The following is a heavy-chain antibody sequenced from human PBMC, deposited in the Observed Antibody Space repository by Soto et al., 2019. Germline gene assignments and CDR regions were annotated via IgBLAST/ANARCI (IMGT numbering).Heavy chain of an antibody. CDR2: IYHSGST. CDR1: GGSISSGGYS. Sequence: QLQLQESGSGLVKPSQTLSLTCAVSGGSISSGGYSWSWIRQPPGKGLEWIGYIYHSGSTYYNPSLKSRVTIPVDRSKNQSSLKLSSVDAGDTAVYYCQARGPLPTPGNGEYYYYGMDVWGQGTTVTVSS. D-gene: IGHD1-26*01. J-gene: IGHJ6*02. V-gene: IGHV4-30-2*01. CDR3: QARGPLPTPGNGEYYYYGMDV.